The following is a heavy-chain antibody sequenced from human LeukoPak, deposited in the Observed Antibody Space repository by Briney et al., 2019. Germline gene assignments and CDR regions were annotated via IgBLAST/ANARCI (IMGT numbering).Heavy chain of an antibody. Sequence: GGSLRLSCAASGFTFSDYYMSWIRQAPGKGLEWVSYISSSGSTIYYADSVKGRLTISRDNAKNSLYLQMNSLRAEDTAVYYCARGEGICSSTSCYTPWFDPWGQGTLVTVSS. V-gene: IGHV3-11*01. CDR1: GFTFSDYY. CDR3: ARGEGICSSTSCYTPWFDP. D-gene: IGHD2-2*02. CDR2: ISSSGSTI. J-gene: IGHJ5*02.